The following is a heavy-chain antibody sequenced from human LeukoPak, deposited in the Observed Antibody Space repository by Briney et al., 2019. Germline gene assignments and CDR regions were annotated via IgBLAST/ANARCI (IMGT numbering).Heavy chain of an antibody. CDR2: IYSGGST. CDR3: AREWGTSGYYTAGWFDP. CDR1: GFNVSSNY. J-gene: IGHJ5*02. V-gene: IGHV3-53*01. Sequence: PGRSLRLSCAASGFNVSSNYMSWVRQTPGKGLEWVSVIYSGGSTYYADSVKGRFTISRDNSKNTLYLQMNGLKAEDTAVYYCAREWGTSGYYTAGWFDPWGQGTLVTVSS. D-gene: IGHD3-3*01.